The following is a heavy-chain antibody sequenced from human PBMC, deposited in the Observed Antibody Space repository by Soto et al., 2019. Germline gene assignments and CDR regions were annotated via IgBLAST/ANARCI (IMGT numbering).Heavy chain of an antibody. CDR2: INHSGST. Sequence: QVQLQQWGAGLLKPSETLSLTCAVYGGSFSGYYWSWIRQPPGKGLEWIGEINHSGSTNYNPSLKCRVTISVDTSKNQFSLKLSSVTAADTAVYYCARSYYALPFDYWGQGTLVTVSS. J-gene: IGHJ4*02. D-gene: IGHD3-10*01. CDR1: GGSFSGYY. V-gene: IGHV4-34*01. CDR3: ARSYYALPFDY.